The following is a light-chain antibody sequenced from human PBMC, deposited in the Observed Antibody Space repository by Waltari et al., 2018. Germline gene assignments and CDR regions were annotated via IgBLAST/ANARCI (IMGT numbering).Light chain of an antibody. J-gene: IGKJ1*01. V-gene: IGKV2-30*02. Sequence: VFMTQSPLSLTVTLGQPASIACRSSQSLIHGDRNTFLHWIQQRPGQPPRRLIYKISNRDSGVPDRFSGSGSGTDFTLQISRVEAEDVGTYYCMQGTHWPPTFGQGTKVEIK. CDR3: MQGTHWPPT. CDR1: QSLIHGDRNTF. CDR2: KIS.